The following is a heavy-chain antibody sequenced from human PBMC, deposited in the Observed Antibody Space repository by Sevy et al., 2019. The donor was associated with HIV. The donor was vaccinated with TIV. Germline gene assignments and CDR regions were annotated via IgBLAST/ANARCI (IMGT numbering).Heavy chain of an antibody. D-gene: IGHD3-9*01. CDR1: GGSISSSSYY. CDR3: ARPYYDILTGYYYFDY. V-gene: IGHV4-39*01. J-gene: IGHJ4*02. Sequence: SETLSLTCTVSGGSISSSSYYWGWIRQPPGKGLEWIGSIYYSGSTSYNPSLKSRVTISVDTSKNQFSLKLSSVTAADTAVYYCARPYYDILTGYYYFDYWGQGTLVTVSS. CDR2: IYYSGST.